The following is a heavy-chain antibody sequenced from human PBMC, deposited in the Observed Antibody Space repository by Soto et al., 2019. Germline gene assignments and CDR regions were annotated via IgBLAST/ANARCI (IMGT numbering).Heavy chain of an antibody. CDR3: ARFSSPFDYHYDMDG. CDR1: GDSISSGNKY. CDR2: IFSSGTT. D-gene: IGHD6-6*01. J-gene: IGHJ6*02. Sequence: SETLSLTCTVSGDSISSGNKYWSWIRQPPGKGLEWIGYIFSSGTTYYNPSLKSRLTMSLDASQNQFSLKLNSLTDADTAVYFCARFSSPFDYHYDMDGCGQGATVTVSS. V-gene: IGHV4-30-4*01.